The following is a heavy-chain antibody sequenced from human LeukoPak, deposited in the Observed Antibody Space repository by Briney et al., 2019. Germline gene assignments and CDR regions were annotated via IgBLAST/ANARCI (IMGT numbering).Heavy chain of an antibody. CDR2: ISWNSGSI. D-gene: IGHD3-22*01. CDR1: GFTFDDYA. V-gene: IGHV3-9*01. Sequence: GGSLGLSCAASGFTFDDYAMHWVRQAPGKGLEWVSGISWNSGSIGYADSVKGRFTISRDNAKNSLYLQMNSLRAEDTALYYCAKAITTTIDDAFDIWGQGTMVTVSS. J-gene: IGHJ3*02. CDR3: AKAITTTIDDAFDI.